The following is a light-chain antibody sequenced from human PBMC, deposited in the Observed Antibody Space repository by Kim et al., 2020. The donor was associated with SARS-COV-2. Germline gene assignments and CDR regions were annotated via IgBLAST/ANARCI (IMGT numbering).Light chain of an antibody. CDR3: NSRDSSGNHLVV. J-gene: IGLJ2*01. CDR2: GKN. CDR1: SLRSYY. V-gene: IGLV3-19*01. Sequence: SSELTQDPAVSVALGQTVRITCQGDSLRSYYASWYQQKPGQAPVLVIYGKNNRPSGIPDLFSGSSSGNTASLTITGAQAEDEADYYCNSRDSSGNHLVVF.